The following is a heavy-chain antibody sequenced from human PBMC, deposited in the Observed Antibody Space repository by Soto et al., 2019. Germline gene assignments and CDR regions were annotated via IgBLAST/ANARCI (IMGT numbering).Heavy chain of an antibody. D-gene: IGHD6-19*01. CDR3: ARDLGGWPDY. CDR2: INAGNGNT. Sequence: QVQLVQSGAEVKKPGASVKVSCKTSGYTFTSYAMHWVRQDPGQRLEWMGWINAGNGNTKYSQKFQGRVTITIDTSASTAYMELSSLRSEDTSIYYCARDLGGWPDYWGQGTLVTVSS. J-gene: IGHJ4*02. V-gene: IGHV1-3*01. CDR1: GYTFTSYA.